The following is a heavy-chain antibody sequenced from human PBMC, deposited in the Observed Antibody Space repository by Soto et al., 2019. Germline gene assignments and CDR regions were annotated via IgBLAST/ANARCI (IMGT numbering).Heavy chain of an antibody. D-gene: IGHD6-13*01. Sequence: QVQLQESGPQLVKTSETLSLTCIVSGISFNSYYWAWIRQPVGKGLEWIGHKFPTGSSTYSPSLDSRLPFPREIPKTQVSLTFPSVPPAHPAIFYGAPLYSTFSYTEVAVGAQGPPVPVSS. J-gene: IGHJ6*02. V-gene: IGHV4-4*07. CDR1: GISFNSYY. CDR3: APLYSTFSYTEVAV. CDR2: KFPTGSS.